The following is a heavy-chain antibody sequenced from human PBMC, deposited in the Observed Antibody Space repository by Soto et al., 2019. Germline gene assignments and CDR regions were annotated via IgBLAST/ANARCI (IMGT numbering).Heavy chain of an antibody. CDR3: AETRGYCSGGSCYGKDWFDP. CDR1: GGSISSSSYY. J-gene: IGHJ5*02. Sequence: SETLSLTCTVSGGSISSSSYYWGWIRQPPGKGLEWIGSIYYSGSTYYNPSLKSRVTISVDTSKNQFSLKLSSVTAADTAVYYCAETRGYCSGGSCYGKDWFDPWGQGTLVTVSS. D-gene: IGHD2-15*01. V-gene: IGHV4-39*01. CDR2: IYYSGST.